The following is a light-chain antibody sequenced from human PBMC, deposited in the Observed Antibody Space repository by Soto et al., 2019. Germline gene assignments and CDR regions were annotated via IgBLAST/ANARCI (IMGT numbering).Light chain of an antibody. CDR1: QNINNY. Sequence: DIQMTQSPSSLSASVGDRVTLTCQASQNINNYLNWYQQKPGRAHEVLIYDASNLEAGVPSRFRGSGSGTDFTFTISRLQPEDIATYYCQQYENLPTFGQGTRLEVK. CDR2: DAS. J-gene: IGKJ5*01. CDR3: QQYENLPT. V-gene: IGKV1-33*01.